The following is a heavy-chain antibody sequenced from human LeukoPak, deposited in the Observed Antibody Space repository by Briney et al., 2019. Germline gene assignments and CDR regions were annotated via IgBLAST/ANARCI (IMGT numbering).Heavy chain of an antibody. Sequence: SETLSLTCTVSGGSMSSYYWSWIRQPPGKGLEWIGYIYYSGSTNYNPFLKSRVIISVDTSKNQFSLKLNSVTAADTAVYYCVRFYSHIAVFDYWGQGTLVTVSS. CDR1: GGSMSSYY. V-gene: IGHV4-59*08. CDR3: VRFYSHIAVFDY. J-gene: IGHJ4*02. D-gene: IGHD6-19*01. CDR2: IYYSGST.